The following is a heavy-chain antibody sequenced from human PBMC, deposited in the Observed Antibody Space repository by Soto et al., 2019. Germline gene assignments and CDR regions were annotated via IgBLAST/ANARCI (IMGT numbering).Heavy chain of an antibody. D-gene: IGHD6-13*01. CDR2: ISGSGGST. Sequence: SLRLSCAASGFTFSSYAMSWVRQAPGKGLEWVSAISGSGGSTYYADSVKGRFTISRDNSKNTLYLQMNSLRAEDTAVYYCAKYSSSWTRAFDIWGQGTMVTVSS. V-gene: IGHV3-23*01. CDR3: AKYSSSWTRAFDI. CDR1: GFTFSSYA. J-gene: IGHJ3*02.